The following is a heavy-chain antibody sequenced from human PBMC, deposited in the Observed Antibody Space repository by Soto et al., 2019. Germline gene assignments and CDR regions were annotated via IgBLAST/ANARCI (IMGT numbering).Heavy chain of an antibody. CDR2: TIPIFGTA. V-gene: IGHV1-69*13. CDR1: GGTFSSYA. Sequence: GASVKVSCKASGGTFSSYAISWVRQAPGQGLEWMGGTIPIFGTANYAQKFQGRVTITADESTSTAYMELSSLRSEDTAVYYCARVDSNSLYYYYGMDVWGQGTTVTVSS. D-gene: IGHD4-4*01. CDR3: ARVDSNSLYYYYGMDV. J-gene: IGHJ6*02.